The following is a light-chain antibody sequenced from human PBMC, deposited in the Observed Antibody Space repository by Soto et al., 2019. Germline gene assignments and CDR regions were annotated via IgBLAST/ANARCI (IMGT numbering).Light chain of an antibody. CDR3: QHYNDWRST. V-gene: IGKV3-15*01. CDR2: GAS. Sequence: VMTQSPATLSVSPGERATLSCRASQSIRNNLAWYQQRPGQSPRLLISGASTRATVIPARFSGSGSGTEFTLTISSLQSEDFAIYYGQHYNDWRSTVGQGTNVE. CDR1: QSIRNN. J-gene: IGKJ2*01.